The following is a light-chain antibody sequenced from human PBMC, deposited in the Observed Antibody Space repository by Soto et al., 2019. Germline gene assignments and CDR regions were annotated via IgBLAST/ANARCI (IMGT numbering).Light chain of an antibody. CDR2: EVS. CDR1: SSDVGGYNY. J-gene: IGLJ1*01. Sequence: QSVLTQPASVSGSPGQSITISCTGTSSDVGGYNYVSWYQQHLGKAPKLMIYEVSNRPSGVSHRFSGSKSGNTASLTISGLQAEDEADYYCSSYTGNNTPYVFGTGTKVTVL. V-gene: IGLV2-14*01. CDR3: SSYTGNNTPYV.